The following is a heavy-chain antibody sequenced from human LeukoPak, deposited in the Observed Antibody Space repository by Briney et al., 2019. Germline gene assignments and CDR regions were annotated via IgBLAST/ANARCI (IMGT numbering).Heavy chain of an antibody. J-gene: IGHJ6*03. CDR1: GFTFSSYW. CDR2: IKQDGSEK. D-gene: IGHD4-17*01. Sequence: PGGSLRLSCAASGFTFSSYWMSWVRQAPGKGLEWVANIKQDGSEKYYVDSVKGRFTISRDNAKNSLYLQMNSLRAADTAVYYCARNGTVTTRRYYYYYYMDVWGKGTTVTVSS. V-gene: IGHV3-7*01. CDR3: ARNGTVTTRRYYYYYYMDV.